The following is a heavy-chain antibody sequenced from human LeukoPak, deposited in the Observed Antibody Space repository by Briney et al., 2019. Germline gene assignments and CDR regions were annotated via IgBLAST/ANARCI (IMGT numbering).Heavy chain of an antibody. Sequence: PSETLSLTCTVSGGSISSYYWSWIRQPPGKGLEWIGYIYYSGSTNYNPSFKSRVTISVDTSKNQFSLKLSSVTAADTAVYYCARAPWYDSSGLDYWGQGTLVTVSS. CDR1: GGSISSYY. D-gene: IGHD3-22*01. CDR2: IYYSGST. J-gene: IGHJ4*02. V-gene: IGHV4-59*01. CDR3: ARAPWYDSSGLDY.